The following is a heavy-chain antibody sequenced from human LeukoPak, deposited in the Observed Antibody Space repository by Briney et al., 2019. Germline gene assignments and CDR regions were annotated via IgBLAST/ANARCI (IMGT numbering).Heavy chain of an antibody. CDR2: ISPFNGNT. V-gene: IGHV1-18*01. J-gene: IGHJ6*02. CDR3: ARDLDIVVVAAALRHYGLDV. D-gene: IGHD2-15*01. CDR1: GYTFTSYG. Sequence: ASVKVSCKASGYTFTSYGISWVRQAPGQGLEWMGWISPFNGNTNYAQKPQGRVTMTTDTSTSTVYMELRSLRSDDTAVYYCARDLDIVVVAAALRHYGLDVWGQGTTVTVSS.